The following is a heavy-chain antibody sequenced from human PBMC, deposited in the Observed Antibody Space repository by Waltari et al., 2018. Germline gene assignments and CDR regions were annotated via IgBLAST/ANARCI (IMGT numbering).Heavy chain of an antibody. D-gene: IGHD5-12*01. J-gene: IGHJ5*02. V-gene: IGHV4-39*01. CDR2: MYYSGTT. Sequence: WGWGRQSTGKGQEWIGSMYYSGTTYYNPTLESRLNISGDTSKNQFSLRLSSVTAADTAVYYCARHWKRNGYRFDPWGQGTRVTVSS. CDR3: ARHWKRNGYRFDP.